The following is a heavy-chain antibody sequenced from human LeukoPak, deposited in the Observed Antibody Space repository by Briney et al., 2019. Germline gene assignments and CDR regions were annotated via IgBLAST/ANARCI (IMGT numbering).Heavy chain of an antibody. J-gene: IGHJ3*01. V-gene: IGHV1-2*02. CDR3: ARDEAADGTNALDV. CDR2: IYPKSRDT. Sequence: GASVKVSCKASGYTFTSYYMHWVRQAPGQGFEWMGYIYPKSRDTNYEQNFQGRVTMTSDTSMSTVYMELTGLRSDDTAVYYCARDEAADGTNALDVWGQGTMVTVSS. CDR1: GYTFTSYY. D-gene: IGHD6-13*01.